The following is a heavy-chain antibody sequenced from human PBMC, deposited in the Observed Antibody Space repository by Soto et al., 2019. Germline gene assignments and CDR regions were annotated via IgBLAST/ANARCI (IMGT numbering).Heavy chain of an antibody. V-gene: IGHV3-30*18. CDR2: ISYDGSNK. Sequence: QVQLVESGGGVVQPGRSLRLSCAASGFTFSSYGMHWVRQAPGKGLEWVAVISYDGSNKYYADSVKGRFTISRDNSKNTLYLQMNSLRAEDTAVYYCAKDLEGAVLGPGGMDLWGQGTTVTVSS. J-gene: IGHJ6*02. D-gene: IGHD6-19*01. CDR1: GFTFSSYG. CDR3: AKDLEGAVLGPGGMDL.